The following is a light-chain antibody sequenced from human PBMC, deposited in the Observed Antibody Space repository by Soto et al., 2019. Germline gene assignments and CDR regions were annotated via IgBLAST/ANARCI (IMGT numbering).Light chain of an antibody. J-gene: IGKJ3*01. CDR1: QSINTY. CDR3: QQSFSGLGT. Sequence: DIQMTQSPSSLFASVGERVTISCRASQSINTYLNWFQQKPGKAPKLLIYAASTLPSGVPSRFSGSGSGTDFTLTISSLQREDFATYYCQQSFSGLGTFGPGTKVDMK. V-gene: IGKV1-39*01. CDR2: AAS.